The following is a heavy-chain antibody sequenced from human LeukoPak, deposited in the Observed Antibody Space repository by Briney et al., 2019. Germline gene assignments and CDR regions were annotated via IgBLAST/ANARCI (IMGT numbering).Heavy chain of an antibody. J-gene: IGHJ6*02. CDR2: ISYDGSNK. D-gene: IGHD2-8*01. Sequence: GGSLRLSCAASGFTFSSYGMHWVRQAPGKGLEWVAVISYDGSNKYYADSVKGRFTISRDNSKNSLYLQMNSLRAEDTAVYYCARFPDGLTRGMDVWGQGTTVTVSS. CDR1: GFTFSSYG. V-gene: IGHV3-30*03. CDR3: ARFPDGLTRGMDV.